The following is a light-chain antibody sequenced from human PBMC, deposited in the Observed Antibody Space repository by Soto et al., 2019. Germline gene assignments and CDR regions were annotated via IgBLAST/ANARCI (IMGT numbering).Light chain of an antibody. CDR3: QQSYYIPFT. Sequence: DIQMTQAPSSLSASVGDRVTVTCRASQSISTYLNWYQQKPGKAPKLLIYAASSLQSGVPSRFTGSASGTDFTLTISSLQPEDFASYYCQQSYYIPFTFGPGTKVDVK. J-gene: IGKJ3*01. CDR1: QSISTY. CDR2: AAS. V-gene: IGKV1-39*01.